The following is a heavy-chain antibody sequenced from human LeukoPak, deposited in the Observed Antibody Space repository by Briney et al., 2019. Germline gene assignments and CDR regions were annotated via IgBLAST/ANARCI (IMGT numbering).Heavy chain of an antibody. D-gene: IGHD3-3*01. V-gene: IGHV1-69*05. Sequence: GASVKVSCKASGGTFSSYAISWVRQAPGQGLEWMGGIIPIFGTANYAQKFQGRVTITTDESTSTAYMELSSLRSEDTAVYYCARGGYYDFWSGYQPWGQGTMVTVSS. CDR2: IIPIFGTA. CDR3: ARGGYYDFWSGYQP. J-gene: IGHJ3*01. CDR1: GGTFSSYA.